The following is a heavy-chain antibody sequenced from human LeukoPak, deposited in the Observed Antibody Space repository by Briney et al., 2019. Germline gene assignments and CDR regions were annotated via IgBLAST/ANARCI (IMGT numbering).Heavy chain of an antibody. V-gene: IGHV4-39*01. CDR2: MYFSGST. Sequence: SETLSLTCTVSGGSVSSSFYYWGWIRQPPGTGLEWIGSMYFSGSTHYNPSLKSRVTISVDTSKNQFSLKLTSVTAADTAVYYCANAASYSVDYWGQGTLVTVSS. CDR3: ANAASYSVDY. J-gene: IGHJ4*02. D-gene: IGHD1-26*01. CDR1: GGSVSSSFYY.